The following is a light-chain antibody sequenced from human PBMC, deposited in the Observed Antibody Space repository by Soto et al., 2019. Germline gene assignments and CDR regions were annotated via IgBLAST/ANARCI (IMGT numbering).Light chain of an antibody. CDR3: LQDYDYPYT. Sequence: IQMTQSPSSLSASVGDRVTLTCRSSRSIRNDLAWYQQRPGKAPRLLVYGASSLAHGAPSRFSGSGSVTDFTLTISGLQPEDFASYYCLQDYDYPYTFGQGTTLDIK. J-gene: IGKJ2*01. V-gene: IGKV1-6*02. CDR1: RSIRND. CDR2: GAS.